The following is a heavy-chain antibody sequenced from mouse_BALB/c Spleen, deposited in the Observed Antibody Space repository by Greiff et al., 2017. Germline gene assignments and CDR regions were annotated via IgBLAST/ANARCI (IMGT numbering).Heavy chain of an antibody. CDR3: ARNYGNYGFFDY. CDR1: GFTFTDYY. J-gene: IGHJ2*01. CDR2: IRNKANGYTT. Sequence: EVMLVESGGGLVQPGGSLRLSCATSGFTFTDYYMSWVRQPPGKALEWLGFIRNKANGYTTEYSASVKGRFTISRDNSQSILYLQMNTLRAEDSATYYCARNYGNYGFFDYWGQGTTLTVSS. D-gene: IGHD2-1*01. V-gene: IGHV7-3*02.